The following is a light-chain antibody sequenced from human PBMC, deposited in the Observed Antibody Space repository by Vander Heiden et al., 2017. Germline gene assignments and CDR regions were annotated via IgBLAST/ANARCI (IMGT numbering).Light chain of an antibody. J-gene: IGLJ3*02. CDR2: DGS. V-gene: IGLV2-11*01. CDR3: CSYAGSYTWV. CDR1: CSDVGAYYY. Sequence: QSALTQPVSVSGSPGQSLTISCSETCSDVGAYYYFAWYQHHPGNAPHLLIYDGSKRPSGVPDRFSGSKSGNTATLTISGLLTEDEADYYCCSYAGSYTWVFGRGTKVTVL.